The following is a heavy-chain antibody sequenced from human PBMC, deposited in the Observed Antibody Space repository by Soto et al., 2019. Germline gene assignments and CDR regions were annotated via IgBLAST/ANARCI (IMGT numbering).Heavy chain of an antibody. CDR1: GFTFSSYA. V-gene: IGHV3-23*01. D-gene: IGHD2-15*01. CDR2: ISGSGGST. J-gene: IGHJ1*01. Sequence: EVQLLESGGGLVQPGGSLRLSCAASGFTFSSYAMSWVRQAPGKGLEWVSAISGSGGSTYYAVSVKGRFTISRDNSKNTLYLQMNSLRAEDTAVYYCAKDRGGIVVVVAATAEYFQHWGQGTLVTVSS. CDR3: AKDRGGIVVVVAATAEYFQH.